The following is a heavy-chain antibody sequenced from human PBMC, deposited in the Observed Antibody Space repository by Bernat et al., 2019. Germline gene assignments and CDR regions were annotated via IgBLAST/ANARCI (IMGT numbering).Heavy chain of an antibody. CDR1: GFTFSGFA. CDR3: ARAMRMAPNRYYSDY. CDR2: ISGSGSST. D-gene: IGHD3-16*02. Sequence: EVQLVESGGGLVQPGGSLRLSCAASGFTFSGFAMSWVRQTPGRGLEWVSSISGSGSSTYQADSVKGRFTISRDSSKNTLYLQMNSLRAEDTAVYYCARAMRMAPNRYYSDYWGQGTLVTVSP. V-gene: IGHV3-23*04. J-gene: IGHJ4*02.